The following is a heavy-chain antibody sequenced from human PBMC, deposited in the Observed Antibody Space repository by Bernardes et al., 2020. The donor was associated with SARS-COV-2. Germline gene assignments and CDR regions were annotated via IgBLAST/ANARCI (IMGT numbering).Heavy chain of an antibody. CDR1: GFTFDDYA. D-gene: IGHD3-10*01. CDR3: AKDLSKVRYYYGMDV. V-gene: IGHV3-9*01. CDR2: ISWNSAKI. Sequence: GWSLRLSCAASGFTFDDYAMHWVRQAPGKGLEWVAGISWNSAKIDYADSVKGRFTISRDNGRNSLYLQINSLRPEDTALYYCAKDLSKVRYYYGMDVWGQGTTVTVSS. J-gene: IGHJ6*02.